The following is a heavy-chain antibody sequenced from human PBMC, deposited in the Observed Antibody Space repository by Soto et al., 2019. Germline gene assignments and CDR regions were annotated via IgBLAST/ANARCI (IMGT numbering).Heavy chain of an antibody. CDR3: ARDGAYYGSGSSILDY. CDR2: IWYDGSNK. CDR1: GFTFSSYG. V-gene: IGHV3-33*01. D-gene: IGHD3-10*01. J-gene: IGHJ4*02. Sequence: SLRLSCAASGFTFSSYGMHWVRQAPGKGLEWVAVIWYDGSNKYYADSVKGRFTISRDNSKNTLYLQMNSLRAEDTAVYYCARDGAYYGSGSSILDYWGQGTLVTVSS.